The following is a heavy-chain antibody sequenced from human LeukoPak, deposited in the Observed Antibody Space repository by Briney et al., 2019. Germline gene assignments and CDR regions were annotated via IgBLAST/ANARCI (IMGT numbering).Heavy chain of an antibody. D-gene: IGHD3-22*01. Sequence: PGGSLRLSCAASGFPLSNYWMHWVRQAPGKGLVWVSRINSDGINTRYADSVKGRFPISRDNARHTLNLQMNSLRDEDTAVYYCARHLGQYYDTSDNWFDPWGQGTLVAVSS. V-gene: IGHV3-74*01. CDR2: INSDGINT. CDR3: ARHLGQYYDTSDNWFDP. J-gene: IGHJ5*02. CDR1: GFPLSNYW.